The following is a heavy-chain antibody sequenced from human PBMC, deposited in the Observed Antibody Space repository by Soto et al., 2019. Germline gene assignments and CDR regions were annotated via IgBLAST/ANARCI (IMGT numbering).Heavy chain of an antibody. V-gene: IGHV3-7*03. D-gene: IGHD3-3*01. CDR3: ARAEDFWSGYYTPYYYYGMDV. CDR2: IKQGGSEK. Sequence: GGSLRLSCAASGFTFSSYWMSWVRQAPGKGLEWVANIKQGGSEKYYVDSVKGRFTISRDNAKNSLYLQMNSLRAEDTAVYYCARAEDFWSGYYTPYYYYGMDVWGQGTTVTVSS. J-gene: IGHJ6*02. CDR1: GFTFSSYW.